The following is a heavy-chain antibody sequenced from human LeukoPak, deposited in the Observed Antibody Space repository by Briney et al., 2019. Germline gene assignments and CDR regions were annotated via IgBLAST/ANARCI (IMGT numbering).Heavy chain of an antibody. CDR3: ARGRDSSSSYPGY. Sequence: GGSLRLSCAASGFTFTTYWMGWVRQAPGEGLEWVANIKQDGSEQYYVDSVKGRFTISRDNVKNSLYLQMNSLRAEDTAVYYCARGRDSSSSYPGYWGQGTLVTVSS. CDR1: GFTFTTYW. CDR2: IKQDGSEQ. V-gene: IGHV3-7*04. J-gene: IGHJ4*02. D-gene: IGHD6-6*01.